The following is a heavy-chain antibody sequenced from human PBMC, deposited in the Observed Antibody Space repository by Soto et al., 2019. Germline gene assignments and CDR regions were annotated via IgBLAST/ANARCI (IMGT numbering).Heavy chain of an antibody. CDR2: TNAGNGNT. J-gene: IGHJ4*02. D-gene: IGHD2-15*01. CDR3: AGSSVAPYCCSGSCYSVDY. CDR1: GYTFTTYG. V-gene: IGHV1-3*01. Sequence: GASVKVSCKASGYTFTTYGIHWVRQAPGQRPEWMGWTNAGNGNTRYSHKFQGRVTFSRDTSASTAYMELSSQRSEDTPVYYCAGSSVAPYCCSGSCYSVDYWGQGTLVTVSS.